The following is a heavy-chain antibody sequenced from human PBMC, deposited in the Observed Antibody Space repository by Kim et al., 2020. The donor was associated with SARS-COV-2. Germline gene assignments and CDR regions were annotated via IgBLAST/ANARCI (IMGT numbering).Heavy chain of an antibody. CDR2: ISYDGSNK. Sequence: GGSLRLSCAASGFTFSSYGMHWVRQAPGKGLEWVAVISYDGSNKYYADSVKGRFTISRDNSKNTLYLQMNSLRAEDTAVYYCAKEDSYGDYWYFDLWGRGTLVTVSS. D-gene: IGHD4-17*01. V-gene: IGHV3-30*18. J-gene: IGHJ2*01. CDR1: GFTFSSYG. CDR3: AKEDSYGDYWYFDL.